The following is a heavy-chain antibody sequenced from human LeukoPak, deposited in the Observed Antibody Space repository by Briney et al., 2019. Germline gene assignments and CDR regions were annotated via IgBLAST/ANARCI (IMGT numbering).Heavy chain of an antibody. J-gene: IGHJ4*02. CDR1: GFTFNNYG. Sequence: GGSLRLSCAASGFTFNNYGMSWVCQAPGKGLEWVSAISGSGGSTFYADSVKGRFTISRDNSKNTLYLQMNSLRAEDTAVYYCARERIGDGYNYAYWGQGTLVTVSS. CDR3: ARERIGDGYNYAY. CDR2: ISGSGGST. V-gene: IGHV3-23*01. D-gene: IGHD5-24*01.